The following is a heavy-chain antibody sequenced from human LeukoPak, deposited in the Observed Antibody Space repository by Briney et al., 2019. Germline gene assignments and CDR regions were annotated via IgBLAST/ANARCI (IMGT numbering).Heavy chain of an antibody. CDR1: GFTVIYNF. CDR2: IYSGGST. V-gene: IGHV3-66*01. CDR3: ARVKVGITYWFDP. Sequence: GGSLRLSCAASGFTVIYNFMSWVRQAPGKGLEWVSVIYSGGSTYYADSVKGRFTISRDNSKNTVYLQMNSLKVDDTAVYDCARVKVGITYWFDPWGQGTLVTVSS. D-gene: IGHD1-26*01. J-gene: IGHJ5*02.